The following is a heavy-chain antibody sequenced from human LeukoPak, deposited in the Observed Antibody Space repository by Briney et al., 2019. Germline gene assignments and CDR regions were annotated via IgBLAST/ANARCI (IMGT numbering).Heavy chain of an antibody. D-gene: IGHD3-10*01. CDR2: INPSGGST. CDR3: ARVGAWRWAPYYYYYMDV. V-gene: IGHV1-46*01. Sequence: ASVKVSCKASGYTFTSYYMHWVRQAPGQGLEWMGIINPSGGSTTYAQKFQGRVTMTRDMSTNTVYMELSSLRSDDTAVYYCARVGAWRWAPYYYYYMDVWGKGTTVTISS. CDR1: GYTFTSYY. J-gene: IGHJ6*03.